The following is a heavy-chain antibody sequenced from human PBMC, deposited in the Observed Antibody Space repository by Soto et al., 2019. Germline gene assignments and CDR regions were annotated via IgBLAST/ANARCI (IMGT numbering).Heavy chain of an antibody. V-gene: IGHV3-23*01. CDR1: GFTFSVHF. D-gene: IGHD3-10*01. J-gene: IGHJ4*02. Sequence: GGSLRLSCAASGFTFSVHFMSWVRQAPGKGLEWVSGISTFGGTTYYADSVKGRFTISRDNSKNTLYLQLNNLRAEDTAVYYCAKYGQQIPFDYWGQGSPVTVSS. CDR2: ISTFGGTT. CDR3: AKYGQQIPFDY.